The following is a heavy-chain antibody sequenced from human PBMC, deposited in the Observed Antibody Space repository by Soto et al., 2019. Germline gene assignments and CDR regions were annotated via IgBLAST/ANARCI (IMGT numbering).Heavy chain of an antibody. D-gene: IGHD6-13*01. V-gene: IGHV4-34*01. CDR3: ARLQLAPRRPLQH. CDR2: IKHSGNT. J-gene: IGHJ1*01. CDR1: GGSFSGYY. Sequence: QVQLQQWGAGLLKPSETLSLTCAVYGGSFSGYYWSWIRQPPGKGLEWIGEIKHSGNTNYNPSLKSRVSISVDTYKNQVSAKVSPVTGADTGVYLCARLQLAPRRPLQHWGQGTLVTVSS.